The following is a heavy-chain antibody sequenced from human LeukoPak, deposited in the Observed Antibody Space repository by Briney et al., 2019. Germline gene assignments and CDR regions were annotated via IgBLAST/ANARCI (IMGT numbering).Heavy chain of an antibody. CDR3: AKAGDGGWYYFDY. CDR1: GFTFSSYW. J-gene: IGHJ4*02. D-gene: IGHD2-15*01. Sequence: GGSLRLSCAASGFTFSSYWMHWVRQAPGKGLEWVSAISGSGGSTYYADSVKGRFTISRDNSKNTLYLQMNSLRAEDTAVYYCAKAGDGGWYYFDYWGQGTLVTVSS. CDR2: ISGSGGST. V-gene: IGHV3-23*01.